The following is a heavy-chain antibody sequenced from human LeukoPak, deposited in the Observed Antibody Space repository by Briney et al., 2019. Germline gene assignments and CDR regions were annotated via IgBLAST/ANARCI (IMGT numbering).Heavy chain of an antibody. Sequence: GASVKVSCKASGGTFSSYAISWVRQATGQGLEWMGCVNPNSGDTNYAQKFQGSVTMTRDTSISTVYMELSRLRSDDTTVYYCARASGSYWWFDSWGQGTLVTVSS. J-gene: IGHJ5*01. D-gene: IGHD1-26*01. V-gene: IGHV1-2*02. CDR3: ARASGSYWWFDS. CDR1: GGTFSSYA. CDR2: VNPNSGDT.